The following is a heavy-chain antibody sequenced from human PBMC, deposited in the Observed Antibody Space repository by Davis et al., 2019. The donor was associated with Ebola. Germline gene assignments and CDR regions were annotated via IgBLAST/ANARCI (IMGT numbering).Heavy chain of an antibody. V-gene: IGHV4-61*08. CDR3: ARVLGNGDLLVDY. CDR1: GGSISSGGYY. Sequence: SETLSLTCTVSGGSISSGGYYWSWIRQHPGKGLEWIGYIFHSGSPNYNPSLKSRVTISVDTSKNQFSLKLTSVTAADTAVYYCARVLGNGDLLVDYWGQGTLVTVSS. J-gene: IGHJ4*02. CDR2: IFHSGSP. D-gene: IGHD4-17*01.